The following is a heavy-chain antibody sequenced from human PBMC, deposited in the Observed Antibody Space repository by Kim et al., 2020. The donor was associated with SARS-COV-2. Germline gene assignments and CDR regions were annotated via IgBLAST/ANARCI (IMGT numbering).Heavy chain of an antibody. V-gene: IGHV1-46*01. J-gene: IGHJ3*02. CDR1: GYTFTSYY. Sequence: ASVKVSCKASGYTFTSYYMHWVRQAPGHGLEWMGIINPSGGSTSYAQKFQGRVTMTRDTPTSTVYMELSSLRSEDTAVYYCARVLNFDRFGELFPNDAFYIWGQGTMVTVSS. D-gene: IGHD3-10*01. CDR2: INPSGGST. CDR3: ARVLNFDRFGELFPNDAFYI.